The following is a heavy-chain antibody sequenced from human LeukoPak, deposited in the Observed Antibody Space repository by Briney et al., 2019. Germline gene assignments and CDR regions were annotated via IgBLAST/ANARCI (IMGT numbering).Heavy chain of an antibody. Sequence: SETLSLTCTVSGGSISSYYWSWIRQPPGTGLEWIGYIYYSGNTNYNPSLKSRVTISVDTSKNQFSLKLSSVTAADTAMYYCARDKGEYYDSSGYLDYWGQGTLVTVSS. D-gene: IGHD3-22*01. CDR3: ARDKGEYYDSSGYLDY. CDR2: IYYSGNT. J-gene: IGHJ4*02. CDR1: GGSISSYY. V-gene: IGHV4-59*01.